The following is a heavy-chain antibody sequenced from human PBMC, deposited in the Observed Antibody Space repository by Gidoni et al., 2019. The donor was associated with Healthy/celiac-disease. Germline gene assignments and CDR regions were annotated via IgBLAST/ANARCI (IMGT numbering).Heavy chain of an antibody. CDR2: ISWNSGSI. CDR1: GFTFDDYA. Sequence: EVQLVESGGGLVQPGRSLRLSCAASGFTFDDYAMHWVRQAPGKGLEWVSGISWNSGSIGYADSVKGRFTISRDNAKNSLYLQMNSLRAEDTALYYCAKAELESEKKIVQLLFPDYMDVWGKGTTVTVSS. D-gene: IGHD2-2*01. J-gene: IGHJ6*03. CDR3: AKAELESEKKIVQLLFPDYMDV. V-gene: IGHV3-9*01.